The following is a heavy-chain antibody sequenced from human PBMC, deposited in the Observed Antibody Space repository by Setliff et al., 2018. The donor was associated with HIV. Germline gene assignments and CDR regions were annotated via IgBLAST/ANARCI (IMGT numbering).Heavy chain of an antibody. D-gene: IGHD3-10*01. J-gene: IGHJ3*02. CDR3: ARDPAFGAFDI. V-gene: IGHV3-7*04. Sequence: PGGSLRLSCAASGFTFSSSWMTWVRQAPGRGLEYVAGMNRDGREKLYADSVKGRVSISRDNAKNSLYLQMSSLRTEDTAVYFCARDPAFGAFDIWGQGTMVTVSS. CDR2: MNRDGREK. CDR1: GFTFSSSW.